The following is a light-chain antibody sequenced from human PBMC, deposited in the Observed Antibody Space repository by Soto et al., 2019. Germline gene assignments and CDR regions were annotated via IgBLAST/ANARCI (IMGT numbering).Light chain of an antibody. CDR1: QSISSW. CDR2: KAS. V-gene: IGKV1-5*03. CDR3: QQYNSYSGFT. J-gene: IGKJ3*01. Sequence: DIQMTQSPSTLSASVGDRVTITCRASQSISSWLAWYQQKPGKAPKLLIYKASSLESGGPSRFSGSGSGTEFPLTISSLQPDDFATYYCQQYNSYSGFTFGPGTKVDIK.